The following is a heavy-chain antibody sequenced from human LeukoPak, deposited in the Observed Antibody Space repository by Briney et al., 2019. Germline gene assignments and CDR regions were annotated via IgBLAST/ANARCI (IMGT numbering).Heavy chain of an antibody. J-gene: IGHJ3*02. V-gene: IGHV4-4*07. D-gene: IGHD1-26*01. CDR1: GDSISSYF. Sequence: SETLSLTCTVSGDSISSYFWTWIRQPAGKGLEWIGRISASGTTNYNPSLKSQITMSLDTSKQQFSLNLTSVTAADTAVYYCAREVGSTGRALDIWGLGTVVAVSS. CDR3: AREVGSTGRALDI. CDR2: ISASGTT.